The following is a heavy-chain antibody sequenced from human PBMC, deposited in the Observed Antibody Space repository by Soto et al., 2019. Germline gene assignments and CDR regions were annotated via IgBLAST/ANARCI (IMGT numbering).Heavy chain of an antibody. CDR3: ARDGVAPGLYFDH. V-gene: IGHV3-7*05. J-gene: IGHJ4*02. CDR2: IKYDGAEK. Sequence: GGSLRLSCAASGFTFSDYWMNWVRQAPGKGLAWVASIKYDGAEKSYVDSVKGRFTISRDNPKNSVYLQMASLRAEDTAVYYCARDGVAPGLYFDHWGQGTPVTVSS. CDR1: GFTFSDYW. D-gene: IGHD3-10*01.